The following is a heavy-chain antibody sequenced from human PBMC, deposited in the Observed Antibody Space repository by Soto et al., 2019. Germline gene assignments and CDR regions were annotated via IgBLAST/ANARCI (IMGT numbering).Heavy chain of an antibody. V-gene: IGHV4-59*01. CDR2: IYSSGST. J-gene: IGHJ4*02. D-gene: IGHD5-12*01. CDR1: GGSIGGYF. Sequence: SETLSLTCTVSGGSIGGYFWNWIGQPPGKGLEWIGYIYSSGSTNYKSSLKSRVTISVDTSKNQFSLKLSSVTAADTAVYYCARSEKGMATILDYWGQGILVTVSS. CDR3: ARSEKGMATILDY.